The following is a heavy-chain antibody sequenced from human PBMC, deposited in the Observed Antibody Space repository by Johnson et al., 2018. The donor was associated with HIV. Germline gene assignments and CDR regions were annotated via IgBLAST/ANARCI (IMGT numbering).Heavy chain of an antibody. J-gene: IGHJ3*02. D-gene: IGHD6-19*01. CDR1: GFTFSDYY. CDR2: ISSSGSTI. CDR3: ARDSSSGWYPHAFDI. Sequence: QVQLVESGGGLVQPGGSLRLSCAASGFTFSDYYMTWIRQAPWKGLEWVSYISSSGSTIYYAASVGGRFTISRDNAKNSLYLQMNSLRAEDTAVYYCARDSSSGWYPHAFDIWGQGTMVTVSS. V-gene: IGHV3-11*04.